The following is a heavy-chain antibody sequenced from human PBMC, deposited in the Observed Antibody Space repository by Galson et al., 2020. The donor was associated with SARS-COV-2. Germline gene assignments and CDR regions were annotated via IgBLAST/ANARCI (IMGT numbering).Heavy chain of an antibody. Sequence: GESLKISCAASGFTFGSYGMNWVRQAPGKGLEWVPSISTGSSSLDYADSMKGRFTISRDNAKNSLYLQMNSLRVEDTAVYYCAREGSGSTFYIDHWGHGTLVTVSS. V-gene: IGHV3-21*06. CDR1: GFTFGSYG. J-gene: IGHJ4*01. CDR3: AREGSGSTFYIDH. CDR2: ISTGSSSL. D-gene: IGHD1-26*01.